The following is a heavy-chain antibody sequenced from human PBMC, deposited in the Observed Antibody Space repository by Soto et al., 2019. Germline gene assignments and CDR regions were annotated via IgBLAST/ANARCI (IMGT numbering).Heavy chain of an antibody. Sequence: QVQLVESGGAWAKPGGSLRLSCAVSGFTFSDYFMTWIRQAPGKGLEWVSYIRSSDRFTNHADSVKGLFTISRDNANNSLSLQMNDRRAEDTAVYFCVGVGHDGSYFDYWGQGTLVTVSS. CDR1: GFTFSDYF. CDR3: VGVGHDGSYFDY. V-gene: IGHV3-11*05. D-gene: IGHD6-19*01. CDR2: IRSSDRFT. J-gene: IGHJ4*02.